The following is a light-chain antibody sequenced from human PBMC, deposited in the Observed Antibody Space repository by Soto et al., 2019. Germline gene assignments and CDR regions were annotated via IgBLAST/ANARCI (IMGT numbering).Light chain of an antibody. CDR1: QTISSW. Sequence: DIQMTQSPSSLSVSVGDRVTITCRASQTISSWLAWYQQKPGKAPKLLIYKASTLKSGVPSRFSGSRSGPDFTLTISSLQPEDFATYYCQQSYSSPPTFGQGTKVDIK. J-gene: IGKJ1*01. CDR3: QQSYSSPPT. CDR2: KAS. V-gene: IGKV1-39*01.